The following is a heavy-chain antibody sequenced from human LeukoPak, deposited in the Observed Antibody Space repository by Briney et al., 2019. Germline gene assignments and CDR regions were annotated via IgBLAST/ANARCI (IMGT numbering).Heavy chain of an antibody. CDR2: ISGSGGST. J-gene: IGHJ4*02. V-gene: IGHV3-23*01. CDR3: AKDTSSGWYRGYFDY. D-gene: IGHD6-19*01. CDR1: GFTSSSYA. Sequence: GGSLRLSCAASGFTSSSYAMSWVRQAPGKGLEWVSAISGSGGSTYYADSVKGRFTISRDNSKNTLYLQMNSLRAEDTAVYYCAKDTSSGWYRGYFDYWGQGTLVTVSS.